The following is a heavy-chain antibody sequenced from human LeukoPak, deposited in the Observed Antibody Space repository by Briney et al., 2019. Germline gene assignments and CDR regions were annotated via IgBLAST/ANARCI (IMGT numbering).Heavy chain of an antibody. CDR1: GGSFSGYY. J-gene: IGHJ4*02. CDR3: ARALSVVTPYYFDY. Sequence: SETLSLTCAVYGGSFSGYYWSWIRQPPGKGLEWIGYIYYSGSTNYNPSLKSRVTISVDTSKNQFSLKLSSVTAADTAVYYCARALSVVTPYYFDYWGQGTLVTVSS. CDR2: IYYSGST. V-gene: IGHV4-59*01. D-gene: IGHD4-23*01.